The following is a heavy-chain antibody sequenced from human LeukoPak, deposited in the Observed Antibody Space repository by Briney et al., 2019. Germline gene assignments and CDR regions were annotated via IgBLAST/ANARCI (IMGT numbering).Heavy chain of an antibody. CDR2: ISDSGGST. Sequence: PGGSLRLSCAASGLTFSNYAMSWVRQAPGKGLEWVSGISDSGGSTYYADSVKGRFIISRDNSKNTLYLQMNSLRGEDTALYYCTKTTTGYSSGQYPGWPADHWGQGALVTVSS. D-gene: IGHD3-22*01. V-gene: IGHV3-23*01. CDR3: TKTTTGYSSGQYPGWPADH. CDR1: GLTFSNYA. J-gene: IGHJ4*02.